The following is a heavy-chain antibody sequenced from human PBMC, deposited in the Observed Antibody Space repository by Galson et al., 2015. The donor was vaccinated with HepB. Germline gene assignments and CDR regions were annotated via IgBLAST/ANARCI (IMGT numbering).Heavy chain of an antibody. CDR1: GFSLSTSGMR. CDR3: ARTWRDSRGYWFYFDY. Sequence: PALVKPTQTLTLTCTFSGFSLSTSGMRVSWIRQPPGKALEWLARIDWDDGKFYSTSLKTRLTISKDTSKNQVVLTMTNMDPVDTATYYCARTWRDSRGYWFYFDYWGQGILVTVSS. V-gene: IGHV2-70*04. J-gene: IGHJ4*02. D-gene: IGHD3-22*01. CDR2: IDWDDGK.